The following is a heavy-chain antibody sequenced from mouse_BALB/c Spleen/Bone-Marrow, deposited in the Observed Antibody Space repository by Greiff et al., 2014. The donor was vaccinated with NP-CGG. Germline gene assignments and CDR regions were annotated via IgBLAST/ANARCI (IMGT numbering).Heavy chain of an antibody. CDR3: ASQGDYGSFDY. Sequence: QVLLKESGAELARPGASVKLSCKASGYTFPSYWMQWVKQRPGQGLEWIGAIYPGDGDTRYTQKFKGKATLTADKSSSTAYMQLSSLASEDSAVYYCASQGDYGSFDYWGQGTTLTVSS. V-gene: IGHV1-87*01. D-gene: IGHD1-1*02. CDR2: IYPGDGDT. J-gene: IGHJ2*01. CDR1: GYTFPSYW.